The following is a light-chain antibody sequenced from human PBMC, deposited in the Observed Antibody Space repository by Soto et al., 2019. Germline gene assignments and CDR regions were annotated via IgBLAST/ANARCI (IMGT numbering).Light chain of an antibody. V-gene: IGKV3-15*01. J-gene: IGKJ2*01. CDR3: QQYSDWPLYT. CDR2: GAS. Sequence: EIVMTQSPATLSVSPGERATLSCRASQSISIHLAWYLQKPGQAPRLLIYGASTRATGVPARISGTGSGTEFTLTISSLQSEDFAVFYCQQYSDWPLYTFRQGTKLEIK. CDR1: QSISIH.